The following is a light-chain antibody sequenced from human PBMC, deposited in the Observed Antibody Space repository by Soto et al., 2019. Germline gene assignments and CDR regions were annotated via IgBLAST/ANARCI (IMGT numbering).Light chain of an antibody. V-gene: IGLV2-14*01. CDR1: SSDVGGYNY. J-gene: IGLJ1*01. CDR3: SSYTSSSAYV. CDR2: EVS. Sequence: QSALTQPAPVSESPGQPITIPCTGTSSDVGGYNYVSWYQQHPGKAPKLMIYEVSNRPSGVSNRFSGSKSGNTASLTISGLQAEDEADYYCSSYTSSSAYVFGTGTKVTVL.